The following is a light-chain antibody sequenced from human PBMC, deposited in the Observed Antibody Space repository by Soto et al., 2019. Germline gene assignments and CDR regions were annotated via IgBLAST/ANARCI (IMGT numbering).Light chain of an antibody. CDR1: QTVSSSY. J-gene: IGKJ2*02. CDR2: GAS. CDR3: QQYGSSPCT. V-gene: IGKV3-20*01. Sequence: EIVLTQSPGTLSLSPGARATLSCRASQTVSSSYLAWYQQKPGQAPRLLIYGASSRATAIPDRVSGSGSGTDFTLTISRLEPEDFAVYYCQQYGSSPCTFGQGTKLEIK.